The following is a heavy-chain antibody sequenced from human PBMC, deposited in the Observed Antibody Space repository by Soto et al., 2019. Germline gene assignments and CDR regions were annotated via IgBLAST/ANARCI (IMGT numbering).Heavy chain of an antibody. CDR1: GFSFSSYA. CDR2: ISYDGSNK. V-gene: IGHV3-30-3*01. J-gene: IGHJ6*02. CDR3: AGGVLPRREYYYGMDV. D-gene: IGHD1-26*01. Sequence: QVQLVESGGGVVQPGRSLRLSCAASGFSFSSYAMHCVRQAPGKGLEWVAVISYDGSNKYYADSVKGRFTISRDNXKXRLCRQMTSLRTEDTAVYYCAGGVLPRREYYYGMDVWGQGTTVTVSS.